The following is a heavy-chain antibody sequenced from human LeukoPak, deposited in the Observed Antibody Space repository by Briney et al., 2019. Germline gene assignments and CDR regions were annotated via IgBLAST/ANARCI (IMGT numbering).Heavy chain of an antibody. CDR2: ISGSGGST. CDR1: GFIFSTYA. V-gene: IGHV3-23*01. J-gene: IGHJ6*02. CDR3: ARPPGYYFYYGMDV. Sequence: PGGSLRLSCAASGFIFSTYAMSWVRQAPGKGLEWVSGISGSGGSTYYADSVKGRFAISRDNSKNTLYLQMNSLRAEDTAVYYCARPPGYYFYYGMDVWGQGTTVTVSS.